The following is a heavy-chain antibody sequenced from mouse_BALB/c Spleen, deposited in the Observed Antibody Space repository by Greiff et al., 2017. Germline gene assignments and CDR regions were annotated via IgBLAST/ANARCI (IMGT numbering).Heavy chain of an antibody. CDR1: GYTFTSYW. D-gene: IGHD2-13*01. CDR3: ARSVGERAMDY. Sequence: VQLQQSGAELAKPGASVKLSCKASGYTFTSYWMHWVKQRPGQGLEWIGYINPSTGYTEYNQKFKDKATLTADKSSSTAYMQLSSLTSEDSAVYYCARSVGERAMDYWGQGTSVTVSA. CDR2: INPSTGYT. J-gene: IGHJ4*01. V-gene: IGHV1-7*01.